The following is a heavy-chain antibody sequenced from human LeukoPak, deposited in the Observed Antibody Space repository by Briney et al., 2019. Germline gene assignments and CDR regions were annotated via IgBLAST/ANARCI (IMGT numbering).Heavy chain of an antibody. CDR2: INPSGGST. CDR1: GYTFTSYY. D-gene: IGHD2-2*01. J-gene: IGHJ4*02. Sequence: ASVKVSCKASGYTFTSYYMHWVRQAPGQGLEWMGIINPSGGSTSYAQKFQGRVTMTRDTSTSTVYMELSSLRSDDTAVYYCARVLGYCSSTSCYLDYWGQGTLVTVSS. V-gene: IGHV1-46*01. CDR3: ARVLGYCSSTSCYLDY.